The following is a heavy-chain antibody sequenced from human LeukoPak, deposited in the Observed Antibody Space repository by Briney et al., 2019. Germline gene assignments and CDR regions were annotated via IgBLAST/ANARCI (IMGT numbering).Heavy chain of an antibody. Sequence: SETLSLTCAVYGGSFNGYFWSWIRQPPGKGLEWIGEINHSGSPNYNPSLKSRVTISVDTSKNQVSLKLNSVTAADTAVYYCSRLGAAAAPYWYFDLWGRGTLVTVSS. CDR2: INHSGSP. J-gene: IGHJ2*01. V-gene: IGHV4-34*01. CDR1: GGSFNGYF. CDR3: SRLGAAAAPYWYFDL. D-gene: IGHD6-13*01.